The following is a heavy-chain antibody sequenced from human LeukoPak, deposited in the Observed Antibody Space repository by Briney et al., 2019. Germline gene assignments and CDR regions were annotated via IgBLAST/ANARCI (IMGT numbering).Heavy chain of an antibody. Sequence: ASVKVSCKASGYTFTSYGISWVRQAPGQGLEWMGWISAYNGNTNYAQKLQGRVTMTTDTSTSTAYMELRSLRSDDTAVYYCARVPLIVVVPAALSGDYWSQGTLVTVSS. CDR3: ARVPLIVVVPAALSGDY. J-gene: IGHJ4*02. D-gene: IGHD2-2*01. CDR2: ISAYNGNT. CDR1: GYTFTSYG. V-gene: IGHV1-18*04.